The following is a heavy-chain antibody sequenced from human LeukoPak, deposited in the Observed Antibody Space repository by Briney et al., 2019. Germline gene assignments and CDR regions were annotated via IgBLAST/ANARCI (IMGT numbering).Heavy chain of an antibody. D-gene: IGHD3-10*01. J-gene: IGHJ4*02. CDR1: GFTFSSYA. CDR2: VNQSGST. Sequence: PGGSLRLSCAASGFTFSSYAMTWVRQPPGKGLEYIGEVNQSGSTNYNPSLKSRVTISVDTSKNQFSLNLSSVTAADTAVYYCARGPTMDRGADNDYWGQGTLVTVSS. CDR3: ARGPTMDRGADNDY. V-gene: IGHV4-34*01.